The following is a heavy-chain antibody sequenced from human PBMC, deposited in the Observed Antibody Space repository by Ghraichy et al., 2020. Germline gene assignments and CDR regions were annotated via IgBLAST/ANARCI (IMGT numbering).Heavy chain of an antibody. CDR3: ARDGVAGEVEVNSKDAFDV. J-gene: IGHJ3*01. CDR1: GFTLSSYS. Sequence: GGSLRLSCAASGFTLSSYSMNWVRQAPGKGLEWVAYISRISGTIFYADSVKGRFTISRDNAKNSVYLQMNSLRDGDSAIYYCARDGVAGEVEVNSKDAFDVWGQGTVVTVSS. CDR2: ISRISGTI. V-gene: IGHV3-48*02. D-gene: IGHD6-19*01.